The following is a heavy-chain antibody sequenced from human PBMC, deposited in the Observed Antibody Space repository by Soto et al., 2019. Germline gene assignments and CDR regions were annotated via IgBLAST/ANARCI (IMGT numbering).Heavy chain of an antibody. CDR2: IYHSGST. V-gene: IGHV4-30-2*01. CDR1: GGSISSGGYS. D-gene: IGHD4-17*01. J-gene: IGHJ4*02. Sequence: SETLSLTCAVSGGSISSGGYSWSWIRQPPGKGLEWIGYIYHSGSTYYNPSLKSRVTISVDRSKNQFSLKLSSVTAADTAVYYCASSHYGDLDEWGQGTLVTVSS. CDR3: ASSHYGDLDE.